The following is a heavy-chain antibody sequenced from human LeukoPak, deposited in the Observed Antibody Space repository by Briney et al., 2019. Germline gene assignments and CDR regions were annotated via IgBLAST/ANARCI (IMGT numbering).Heavy chain of an antibody. J-gene: IGHJ4*02. CDR2: IYSGGST. V-gene: IGHV3-53*01. CDR1: GFLDSSNY. D-gene: IGHD5-12*01. CDR3: ARHPPLDINGGY. Sequence: GGSLRLSCAASGFLDSSNYMSWPRQAPGKGLEWVSVIYSGGSTYYADSVKGRFTISRDNSKNTLYLQMNSLRAEDTAVYYCARHPPLDINGGYWGQGTLVTVSS.